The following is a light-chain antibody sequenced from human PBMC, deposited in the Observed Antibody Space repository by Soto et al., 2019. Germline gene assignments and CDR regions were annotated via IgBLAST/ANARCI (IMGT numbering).Light chain of an antibody. J-gene: IGKJ1*01. V-gene: IGKV1-5*03. Sequence: DIQMTQSHSTLSASVAHRVTITCLGSQSISSWVSWYQQKPGEAPKLLIYKSSSVDSGVPSRFSGTESGTEFTLTISSLRPEYFANYCCQQLNSYPRTFGQGTKVDIK. CDR1: QSISSW. CDR2: KSS. CDR3: QQLNSYPRT.